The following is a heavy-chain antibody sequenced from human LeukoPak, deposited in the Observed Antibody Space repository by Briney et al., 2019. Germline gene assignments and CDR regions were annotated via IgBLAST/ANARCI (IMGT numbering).Heavy chain of an antibody. CDR2: IKTKTDGGTI. D-gene: IGHD6-19*01. J-gene: IGHJ4*02. V-gene: IGHV3-15*01. CDR3: AKDIGQWPELPPDY. CDR1: GFSLSNAW. Sequence: GGSLRLSCAASGFSLSNAWMSWVRQAPGKGLEWVGRIKTKTDGGTIEYAAPVTGRFTISRDDSKNTLYLQMNSLKTEDTAVYYCAKDIGQWPELPPDYWGQGTLVTVSS.